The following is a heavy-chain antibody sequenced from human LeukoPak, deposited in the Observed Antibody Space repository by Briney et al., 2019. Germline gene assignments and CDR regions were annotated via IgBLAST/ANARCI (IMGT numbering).Heavy chain of an antibody. CDR2: ISSSSSYI. CDR1: GFTFSSYS. V-gene: IGHV3-21*01. J-gene: IGHJ6*02. CDR3: ARDRRVRFLEWLSPKYGMDV. Sequence: GGSLRLSYAASGFTFSSYSMNWVRQAPGKGLEWVSSISSSSSYIYYADSVKGRFTISRDNAKNSLYLQMNSLRAEDTAVYYCARDRRVRFLEWLSPKYGMDVWGQGTTVTVSS. D-gene: IGHD3-3*01.